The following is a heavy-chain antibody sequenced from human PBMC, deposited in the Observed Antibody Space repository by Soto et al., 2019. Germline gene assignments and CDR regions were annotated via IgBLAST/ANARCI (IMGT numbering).Heavy chain of an antibody. V-gene: IGHV1-2*04. CDR1: GYTFTGYY. CDR3: AIARGGVERITMVRGVIFAFDI. J-gene: IGHJ3*02. CDR2: INPNSGGT. Sequence: GASVKVSCKASGYTFTGYYLHWVRQAPGQALEWMGWINPNSGGTNYAQKFQDWVTMTRDTSISTAYMELSRLRSDDTAVYYCAIARGGVERITMVRGVIFAFDIWGQGTMVTVSS. D-gene: IGHD3-10*01.